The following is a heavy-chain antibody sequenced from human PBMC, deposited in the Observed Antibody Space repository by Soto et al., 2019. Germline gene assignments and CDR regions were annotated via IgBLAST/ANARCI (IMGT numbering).Heavy chain of an antibody. CDR2: IYYSGST. V-gene: IGHV4-39*01. Sequence: SETLSLTCTVSGGSISSSSYYWGWIRQPPGKGLEWIGSIYYSGSTYYNPSLKSRVTISVDTSKNQFSLKLSSVTAADTAVYYCARLQILHKVYWFDPWGQGTLVTVSS. J-gene: IGHJ5*02. CDR3: ARLQILHKVYWFDP. D-gene: IGHD2-15*01. CDR1: GGSISSSSYY.